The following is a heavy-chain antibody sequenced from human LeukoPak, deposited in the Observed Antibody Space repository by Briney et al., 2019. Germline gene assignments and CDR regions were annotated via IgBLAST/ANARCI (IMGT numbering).Heavy chain of an antibody. D-gene: IGHD6-19*01. CDR1: GFTFSNYG. CDR3: ARDLMAGTGYFDY. J-gene: IGHJ4*02. V-gene: IGHV3-33*08. Sequence: PGRSLRLSCAASGFTFSNYGMHWVRQAPGKGLEWVAVIWYDGSNKYYADSVKGRFTISRDNSKNTLYLQMNSLRAEDTAVYYCARDLMAGTGYFDYWGQGTLVTVSS. CDR2: IWYDGSNK.